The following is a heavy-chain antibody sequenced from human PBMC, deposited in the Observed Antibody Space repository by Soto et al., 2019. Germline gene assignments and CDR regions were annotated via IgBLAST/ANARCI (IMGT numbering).Heavy chain of an antibody. J-gene: IGHJ4*02. CDR3: ARDDCSGGSCYRGDFDY. D-gene: IGHD2-15*01. V-gene: IGHV1-69*01. Sequence: QVQLVQSGAEVKKPGSSVKVSCKASGGTFSSYAISWVRQAPGQGLEWMGGLIPIFGTANYAQKFQGRVTITADESTSTAYMELSSLGSEDTAVYYCARDDCSGGSCYRGDFDYWGQGTLVTVSS. CDR2: LIPIFGTA. CDR1: GGTFSSYA.